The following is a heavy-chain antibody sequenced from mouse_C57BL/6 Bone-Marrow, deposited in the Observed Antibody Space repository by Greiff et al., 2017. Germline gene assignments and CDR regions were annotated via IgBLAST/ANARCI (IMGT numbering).Heavy chain of an antibody. J-gene: IGHJ1*03. V-gene: IGHV1-69*01. CDR2: IDPSASYT. Sequence: QVQLQQPGAELVMPGASVKLSCKASGYTFTSYWMHWVKQRPGQGLEWIGVIDPSASYTNYNQKFKGKSTLTVDKSSSTAYMQLSSLTSEDSVVYYCAREPTCYGYDGWYFDVWGTGTTVTVSS. CDR3: AREPTCYGYDGWYFDV. CDR1: GYTFTSYW. D-gene: IGHD2-9*01.